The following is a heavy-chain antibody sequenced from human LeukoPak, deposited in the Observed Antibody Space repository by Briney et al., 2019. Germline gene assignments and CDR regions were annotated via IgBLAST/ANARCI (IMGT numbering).Heavy chain of an antibody. CDR2: IRTKPYGGTT. Sequence: GGSLRLSCSASGFTFGDYAMTWVRQAPGKGLEWVGFIRTKPYGGTTQYAASVKGRFTISRDDSKSIAFLQMNSLKAEDTAVYYCTSLYGSGSYEVTFYYYGMDVWGQGTTVTVSS. CDR1: GFTFGDYA. D-gene: IGHD3-10*01. J-gene: IGHJ6*02. V-gene: IGHV3-49*04. CDR3: TSLYGSGSYEVTFYYYGMDV.